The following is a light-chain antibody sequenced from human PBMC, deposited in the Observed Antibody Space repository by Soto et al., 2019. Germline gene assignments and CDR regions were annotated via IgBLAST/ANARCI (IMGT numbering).Light chain of an antibody. CDR1: QGIKNY. Sequence: DIQMTQSPSPLSASVGDTVAITCRASQGIKNYLAWFQQEPGKAPKSLIYAASTLQSGVPSRFSGSGYGTDFTLTIRGLQPEDFATYFCQHYYTFPYAFGPGTKVDIK. V-gene: IGKV1-16*01. J-gene: IGKJ2*01. CDR3: QHYYTFPYA. CDR2: AAS.